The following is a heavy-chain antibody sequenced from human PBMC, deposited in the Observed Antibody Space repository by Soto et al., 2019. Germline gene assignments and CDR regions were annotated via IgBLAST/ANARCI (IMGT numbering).Heavy chain of an antibody. CDR3: AHRSAPAQLYYYCNMDV. J-gene: IGHJ6*03. CDR2: IYWDDEK. Sequence: QITLKESGPPVVKPTQTLTLTCTFSGVSLTTSGVGVSWVRQPPGKALEWLALIYWDDEKRYNPSLKSRLTFSKDTSKNQVVLTLTNTDPLDTATYYCAHRSAPAQLYYYCNMDVWGQGARVAGAS. D-gene: IGHD2-15*01. CDR1: GVSLTTSGVG. V-gene: IGHV2-5*02.